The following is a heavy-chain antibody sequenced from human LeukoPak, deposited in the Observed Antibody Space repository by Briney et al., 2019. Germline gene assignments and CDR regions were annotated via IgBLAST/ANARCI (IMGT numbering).Heavy chain of an antibody. CDR2: IWYDGSNK. CDR3: ARWKYYDSSGLFDY. J-gene: IGHJ4*02. V-gene: IGHV3-33*01. D-gene: IGHD3-22*01. Sequence: PGGSLRLSCAASGFTFSSYGMHWVRQAPGKGLEWVAVIWYDGSNKYYADSVKGRFTITRDNSKNTLYLQMNSLRAEDTAVYYCARWKYYDSSGLFDYWGQGTLVTVSS. CDR1: GFTFSSYG.